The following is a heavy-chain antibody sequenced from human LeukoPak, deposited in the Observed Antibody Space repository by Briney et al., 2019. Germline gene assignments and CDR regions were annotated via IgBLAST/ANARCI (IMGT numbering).Heavy chain of an antibody. J-gene: IGHJ4*02. V-gene: IGHV3-23*01. CDR2: ISGSGGST. CDR1: GFTFSSYA. CDR3: SKGIGVTYYFDY. D-gene: IGHD3-3*01. Sequence: GGSPRPSCAASGFTFSSYAMSWVPPAPGKGLGWVSAISGSGGSTYYADSLKGRFTISRDNSKTTLYLQMNSLRAEDTAVYNCSKGIGVTYYFDYWGQGTLVTVSS.